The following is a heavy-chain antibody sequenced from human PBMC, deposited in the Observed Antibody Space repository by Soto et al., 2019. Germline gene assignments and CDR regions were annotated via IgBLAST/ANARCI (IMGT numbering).Heavy chain of an antibody. CDR2: IWYDGSNK. D-gene: IGHD1-26*01. CDR1: GFTFSSYG. V-gene: IGHV3-33*06. Sequence: QVQLVESGGGVVQPGRSLRLSCAASGFTFSSYGMHWVRQAPGKGLEWVAVIWYDGSNKYYADSVKGRFTISRDNSKNTLYLLMNSLSAEDTVVYYCAKDLRPSLGGWELLPEWPPDYWGQGTLVTVSS. CDR3: AKDLRPSLGGWELLPEWPPDY. J-gene: IGHJ4*02.